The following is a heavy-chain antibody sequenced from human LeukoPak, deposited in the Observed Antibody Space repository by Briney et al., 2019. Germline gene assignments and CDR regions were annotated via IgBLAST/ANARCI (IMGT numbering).Heavy chain of an antibody. Sequence: PSETLSLTCTVSGGSVSSGAYYWVWIRQRPGKGLEWIGYIYYSGSTYYNPSLKSRVTISVDTSKNQFSLKLSSVTAADTAVYYCARFLAARTLNYFDYWGQGTLVTVSS. CDR2: IYYSGST. V-gene: IGHV4-31*03. CDR3: ARFLAARTLNYFDY. J-gene: IGHJ4*02. CDR1: GGSVSSGAYY. D-gene: IGHD6-6*01.